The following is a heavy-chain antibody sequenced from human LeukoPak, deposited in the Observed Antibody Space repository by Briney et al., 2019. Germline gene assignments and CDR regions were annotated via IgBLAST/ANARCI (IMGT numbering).Heavy chain of an antibody. D-gene: IGHD3-22*01. J-gene: IGHJ3*02. CDR1: GFTFSSYS. CDR3: AREFYDSSGYYLEAFDI. Sequence: GGSLRLSCAASGFTFSSYSMNWVRQAPGKGLEWVSSISSSSSYIYYADSVKGRFTISRDNAKNSLYLQMNSLRAEDMAGYYCAREFYDSSGYYLEAFDIWGQGTMVTVSS. CDR2: ISSSSSYI. V-gene: IGHV3-21*01.